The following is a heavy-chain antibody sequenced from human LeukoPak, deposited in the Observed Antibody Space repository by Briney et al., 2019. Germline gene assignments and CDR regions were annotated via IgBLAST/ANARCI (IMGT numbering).Heavy chain of an antibody. V-gene: IGHV3-23*01. CDR3: AKGSYCSGGSCYSVDYYYYGMDV. Sequence: PGGSLTLSCAASGFTFSSYAMSWVRQAPGKGLEWVSAICGSGGSTYYADSVKGRFTISRDNSKNTLYLQMNSLRAEDTAVYYCAKGSYCSGGSCYSVDYYYYGMDVWGQGTTVTVSS. CDR2: ICGSGGST. CDR1: GFTFSSYA. J-gene: IGHJ6*02. D-gene: IGHD2-15*01.